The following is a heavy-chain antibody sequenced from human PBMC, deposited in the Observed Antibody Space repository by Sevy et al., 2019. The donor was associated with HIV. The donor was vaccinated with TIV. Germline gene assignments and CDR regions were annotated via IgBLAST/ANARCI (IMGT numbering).Heavy chain of an antibody. V-gene: IGHV3-21*01. D-gene: IGHD6-13*01. CDR2: ISSSSSYI. CDR3: ARDPELVDC. J-gene: IGHJ4*02. CDR1: GFTFSSYS. Sequence: GGSLRLSCAASGFTFSSYSMNWVRQAPGKGLEWVSSISSSSSYIYYADSVKGRFTIFRDNAKNSLYLKMNSLRAEDTAVYYCARDPELVDCWGQGTLVTVSS.